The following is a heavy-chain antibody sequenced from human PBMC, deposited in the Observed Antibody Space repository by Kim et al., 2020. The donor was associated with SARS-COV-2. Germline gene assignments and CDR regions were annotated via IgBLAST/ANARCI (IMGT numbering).Heavy chain of an antibody. CDR3: ARLGAVSDIVVLPAGWAVAGTGHAFHI. V-gene: IGHV4-39*01. CDR2: VYYGGTT. Sequence: SETLSLTCTVSGGSISSTSYYWGWIRQPPGKGLEWIGSVYYGGTTYYNPSLKSRVTISVDTSKNQFSLTLSSVTAADTAVYYCARLGAVSDIVVLPAGWAVAGTGHAFHIWGQGTMVTVSS. D-gene: IGHD2-2*01. CDR1: GGSISSTSYY. J-gene: IGHJ3*02.